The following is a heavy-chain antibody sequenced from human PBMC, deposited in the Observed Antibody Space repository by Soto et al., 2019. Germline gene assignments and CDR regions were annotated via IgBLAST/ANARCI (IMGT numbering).Heavy chain of an antibody. CDR1: GFTFSGSA. J-gene: IGHJ5*02. CDR3: TSPATGTNWFDP. Sequence: GGSLRLSCAASGFTFSGSAMHWVRQASGKGLEWVGRIRSKANSYATAYAASVKGRFTISRDDSKNTAYLQMNSLKTEDTAVDYCTSPATGTNWFDPWGQGTLVTVSS. CDR2: IRSKANSYAT. D-gene: IGHD1-1*01. V-gene: IGHV3-73*01.